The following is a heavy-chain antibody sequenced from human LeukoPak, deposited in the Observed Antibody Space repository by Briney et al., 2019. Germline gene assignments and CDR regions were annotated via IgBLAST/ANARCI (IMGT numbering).Heavy chain of an antibody. V-gene: IGHV3-53*01. CDR1: GFTVSSNY. J-gene: IGHJ4*02. Sequence: PGGSLRLSCAPSGFTVSSNYMSWVRQAPGKGLEWVSVIYSGGSTYYADSVKGRFTISRDNSKNTLYLQMNSLRAEDTAVYYCARDGPLYSGFGVCYFDYWGQGTLVTVSS. CDR2: IYSGGST. D-gene: IGHD5-12*01. CDR3: ARDGPLYSGFGVCYFDY.